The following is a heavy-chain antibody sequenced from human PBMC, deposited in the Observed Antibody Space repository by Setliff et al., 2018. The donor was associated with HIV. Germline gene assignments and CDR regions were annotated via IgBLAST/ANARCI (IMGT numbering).Heavy chain of an antibody. Sequence: SETLSLTCAVSGYSISSGYYWGWIRQPPGKGLEWIGSIYHSGSTYYNPSLKSRVTISLDTSKNQFSLRLTSVTAADTAVYYCARLGTRTVAADADFDSWGQGALVTVSS. J-gene: IGHJ4*02. CDR1: GYSISSGYY. CDR3: ARLGTRTVAADADFDS. D-gene: IGHD2-15*01. V-gene: IGHV4-38-2*01. CDR2: IYHSGST.